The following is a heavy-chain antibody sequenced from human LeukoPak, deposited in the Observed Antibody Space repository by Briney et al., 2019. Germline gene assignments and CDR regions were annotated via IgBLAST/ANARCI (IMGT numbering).Heavy chain of an antibody. CDR1: GFTFSSYW. CDR2: INNDGADT. J-gene: IGHJ4*02. V-gene: IGHV3-74*01. D-gene: IGHD6-19*01. CDR3: ARGYGRGLFDY. Sequence: QRGASLRLSCAASGFTFSSYWMHWVRQAPGKGLVWVSRINNDGADTTYADSVKGRFTVSRDNAKNTLYLQMNSLRAEDTAVYYCARGYGRGLFDYWGQGTLVTVSS.